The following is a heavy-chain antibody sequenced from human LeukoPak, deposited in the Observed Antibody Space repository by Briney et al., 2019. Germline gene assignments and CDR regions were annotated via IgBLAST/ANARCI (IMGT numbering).Heavy chain of an antibody. CDR1: GFTFNSYA. Sequence: QPGGSLRLSCAASGFTFNSYAMHWVRQAPGKGLEWVAVISYDGSNKYYADSVKGRFTISRDDSENTLYLQMNSLRAEDTAVYYCARGPPSSSWSDTRFDYWGQGTLVTVSS. V-gene: IGHV3-30*04. CDR3: ARGPPSSSWSDTRFDY. CDR2: ISYDGSNK. D-gene: IGHD6-13*01. J-gene: IGHJ4*02.